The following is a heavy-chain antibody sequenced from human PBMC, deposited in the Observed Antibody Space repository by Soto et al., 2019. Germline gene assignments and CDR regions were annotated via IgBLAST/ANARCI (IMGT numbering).Heavy chain of an antibody. CDR1: GFTFSSYA. J-gene: IGHJ4*02. V-gene: IGHV3-23*01. CDR3: AKAYRGYSSSSHSDY. Sequence: PGGSLRLSCAASGFTFSSYAMSWVRQAPGEGLEWVSAISGSGGSTYYADSVKGRFTISRDNSKNTLYLQMNSLRAEDTAVYYCAKAYRGYSSSSHSDYWGQGTLVTVSS. D-gene: IGHD6-6*01. CDR2: ISGSGGST.